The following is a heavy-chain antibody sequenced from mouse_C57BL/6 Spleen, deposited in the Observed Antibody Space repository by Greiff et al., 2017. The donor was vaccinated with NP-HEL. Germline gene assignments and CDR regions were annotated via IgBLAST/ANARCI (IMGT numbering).Heavy chain of an antibody. J-gene: IGHJ2*01. CDR1: GFTFSDYY. CDR2: INYDGSST. D-gene: IGHD2-2*01. V-gene: IGHV5-16*01. CDR3: ARDRGLRQGFDY. Sequence: EVHLVESEGGLVQPGSSMKLSCTASGFTFSDYYMAWVRQVPEKGLEWVANINYDGSSTYYLDSLKSRFIISRDNAKNILYLQMSSLKSEDTATYYCARDRGLRQGFDYWGQGTTLTVSS.